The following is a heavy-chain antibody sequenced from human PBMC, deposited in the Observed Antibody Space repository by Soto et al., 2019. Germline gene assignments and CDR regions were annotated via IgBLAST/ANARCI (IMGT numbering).Heavy chain of an antibody. J-gene: IGHJ4*02. D-gene: IGHD3-22*01. Sequence: QMQLVQSGPEVKKPGTSVKVSCKASGFTFTSSAVQWLRQARGQRLEWIGWIVVGSGNTNYAQKFQERVTITRDMSTSTAYMELSSLRSEDTAVYYCAADRGLYYYDSSGLLYYWGQGTLVTVSS. CDR1: GFTFTSSA. CDR3: AADRGLYYYDSSGLLYY. V-gene: IGHV1-58*01. CDR2: IVVGSGNT.